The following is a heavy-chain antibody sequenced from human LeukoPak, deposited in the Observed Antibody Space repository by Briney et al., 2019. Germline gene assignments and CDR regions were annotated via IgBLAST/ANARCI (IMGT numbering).Heavy chain of an antibody. CDR2: IRGSGDTT. V-gene: IGHV3-23*01. CDR3: AGGGVTVY. J-gene: IGHJ4*02. D-gene: IGHD3-16*01. Sequence: GGSLRLSCAASGFTFTSYTMSCVRQPPPKDLEWVSAIRGSGDTTYYTPSVKGRFTISRDNSKNTLYLQLNSLTAEDTALHYFAGGGVTVYWGQGSLVTVSS. CDR1: GFTFTSYT.